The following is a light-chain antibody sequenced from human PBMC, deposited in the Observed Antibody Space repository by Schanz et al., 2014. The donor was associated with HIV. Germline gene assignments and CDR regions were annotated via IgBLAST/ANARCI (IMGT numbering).Light chain of an antibody. J-gene: IGLJ2*01. V-gene: IGLV2-14*03. CDR2: DVD. CDR3: SSYTTSDTLI. CDR1: SSDIGGYKY. Sequence: QSALTQPASVSGSPGQSITISCTGTSSDIGGYKYVSWYQHHPGKAPKLLIFDVDNRPSGVSHRFSAYKSGNTASLTISGLQADDEADYYCSSYTTSDTLIFGGGTKLTVL.